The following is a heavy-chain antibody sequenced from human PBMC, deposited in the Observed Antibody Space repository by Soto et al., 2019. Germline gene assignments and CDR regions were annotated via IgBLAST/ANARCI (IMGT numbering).Heavy chain of an antibody. CDR3: AGGLLRGPLDY. V-gene: IGHV3-23*01. J-gene: IGHJ4*02. CDR2: VSASGLNT. Sequence: GGSLRLSCAASGFTFSTYAMAWVRQAPGKGLEWVSGVSASGLNTDYADPVKGRFYISRDNSKNTVSLHMNSLRAEDTAVYYCAGGLLRGPLDYCGPGTLVTVSS. D-gene: IGHD3-3*01. CDR1: GFTFSTYA.